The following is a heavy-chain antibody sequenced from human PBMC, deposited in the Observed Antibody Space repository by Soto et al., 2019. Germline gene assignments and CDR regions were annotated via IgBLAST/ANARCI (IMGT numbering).Heavy chain of an antibody. CDR3: ARHVGSCSGGSWYSGRYFDY. D-gene: IGHD2-15*01. CDR2: IIPIFGTA. J-gene: IGHJ4*02. CDR1: GGTFSSYA. V-gene: IGHV1-69*06. Sequence: SVKVSCKASGGTFSSYAISWVRQAPGQGLEWMGWIIPIFGTANYAQKFQGRVTITADKYTSTAYMELSSLRSEDTAVYYCARHVGSCSGGSWYSGRYFDYWGQ.